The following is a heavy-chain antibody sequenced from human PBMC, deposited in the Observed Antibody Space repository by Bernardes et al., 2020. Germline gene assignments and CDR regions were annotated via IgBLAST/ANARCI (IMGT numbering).Heavy chain of an antibody. CDR2: INEDGSDK. CDR1: GFPFNDYW. Sequence: GGSLRISCAASGFPFNDYWMSWVRQAPGKGLAWVANINEDGSDKYYVDSVKGRFTISRDNAKNSLYLQMNSLRAEDTAVYYCARDTYRFFDYWGQGTLVTVSS. D-gene: IGHD3-3*01. J-gene: IGHJ4*02. CDR3: ARDTYRFFDY. V-gene: IGHV3-7*01.